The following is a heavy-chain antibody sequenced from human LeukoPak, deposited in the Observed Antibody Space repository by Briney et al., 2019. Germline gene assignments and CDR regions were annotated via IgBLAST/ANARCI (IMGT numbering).Heavy chain of an antibody. CDR1: GFTFSSYS. V-gene: IGHV3-48*01. J-gene: IGHJ2*01. CDR2: ISSSSSTI. D-gene: IGHD3-22*01. CDR3: ARDQTSYYYDSSGYYPYWYFDL. Sequence: GGSLRLSCAASGFTFSSYSMNWVRRAPGKGLEWVSYISSSSSTIYYADSVKGRFTISRDNAKNSLYLQMNSLRAEDTAVYYCARDQTSYYYDSSGYYPYWYFDLWGRGTLVTVSS.